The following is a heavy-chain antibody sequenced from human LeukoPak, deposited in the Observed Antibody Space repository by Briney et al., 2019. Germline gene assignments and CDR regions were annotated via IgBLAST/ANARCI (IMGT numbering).Heavy chain of an antibody. CDR2: INPSGGST. CDR3: ATGPRDDYGDYVLDY. J-gene: IGHJ4*02. V-gene: IGHV1-46*01. D-gene: IGHD4-17*01. CDR1: GYTFTSYY. Sequence: ASVKVSCKASGYTFTSYYMHWVRQAPGQGLEWMGIINPSGGSTSYAQKFQGRVTMTEDTSTDTAYMELSSLRSEDTAVYYCATGPRDDYGDYVLDYWGQGTLVTVSS.